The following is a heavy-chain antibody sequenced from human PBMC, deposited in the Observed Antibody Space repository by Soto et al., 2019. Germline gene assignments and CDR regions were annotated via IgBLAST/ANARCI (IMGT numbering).Heavy chain of an antibody. V-gene: IGHV3-23*01. Sequence: EVQLLESGGGLVQPGGSLRLSCAASGFTFSSYAMSWVRQAPGKGLEWVSAISGSGGSTYYADSVKGRFTISGDKSKNTLYLQMNSLRAEDSAVYYCAKDYLYSSSWYYFDYWGHGTLVTVSS. CDR3: AKDYLYSSSWYYFDY. D-gene: IGHD6-13*01. CDR2: ISGSGGST. CDR1: GFTFSSYA. J-gene: IGHJ4*01.